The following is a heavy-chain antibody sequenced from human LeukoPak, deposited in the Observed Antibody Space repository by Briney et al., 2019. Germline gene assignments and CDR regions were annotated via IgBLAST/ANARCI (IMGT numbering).Heavy chain of an antibody. CDR1: GYTFTTFG. Sequence: ASVKVSCRTSGYTFTTFGIRWVRQAPGQGLEWMGWISGYNGDTNYAQKFQGRVTMTTDTSTSTSYMEMSSLGFDDTAVYNCASDAVGRLTVDYWGQGTLVTVSS. CDR3: ASDAVGRLTVDY. V-gene: IGHV1-18*01. CDR2: ISGYNGDT. J-gene: IGHJ4*02. D-gene: IGHD1-14*01.